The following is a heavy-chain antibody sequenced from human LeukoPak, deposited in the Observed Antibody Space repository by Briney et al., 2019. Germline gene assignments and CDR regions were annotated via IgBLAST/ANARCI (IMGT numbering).Heavy chain of an antibody. CDR3: TRRVAITGTPKAYFDY. Sequence: SETLSLTCSVSGGSISSYYWSWIRQPPGKELEWIGYVYYSENTKYNPSLESRVTISLDTSKNQFSLRLNSVTTAGTAVYFCTRRVAITGTPKAYFDYWGQGILVTVSS. CDR1: GGSISSYY. V-gene: IGHV4-59*08. J-gene: IGHJ4*02. CDR2: VYYSENT. D-gene: IGHD1-20*01.